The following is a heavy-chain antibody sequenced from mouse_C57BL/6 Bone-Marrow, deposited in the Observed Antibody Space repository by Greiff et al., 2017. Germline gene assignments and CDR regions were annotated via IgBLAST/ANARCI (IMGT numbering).Heavy chain of an antibody. V-gene: IGHV1-69*01. D-gene: IGHD1-1*01. Sequence: QVQLQQPGAELVMPGASVKLSCKASGYTFTSYWMHWVKQRPGQGLEWIGEIDPSDSYTNYNQKFKGKSTLTVDKSSSTAYMQLSSLTSDDSAVYYCARSHYGSSWFAYWGQGTLVTVSA. CDR1: GYTFTSYW. J-gene: IGHJ3*01. CDR2: IDPSDSYT. CDR3: ARSHYGSSWFAY.